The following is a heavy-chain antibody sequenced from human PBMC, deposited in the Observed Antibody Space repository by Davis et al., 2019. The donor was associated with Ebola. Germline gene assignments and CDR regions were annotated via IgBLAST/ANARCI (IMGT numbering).Heavy chain of an antibody. CDR1: GFTFSNYA. D-gene: IGHD6-19*01. CDR2: ISSSSSHI. J-gene: IGHJ3*02. CDR3: ARKTDYSSAEDAFDI. V-gene: IGHV3-21*01. Sequence: GGSLRLSCAASGFTFSNYALHWVRQAPGKGLEWVSSISSSSSHIYYADSVKGRFTISRDNAKNTLYLQMNSLTAEDTAVYYCARKTDYSSAEDAFDIWGQGTMVTVSS.